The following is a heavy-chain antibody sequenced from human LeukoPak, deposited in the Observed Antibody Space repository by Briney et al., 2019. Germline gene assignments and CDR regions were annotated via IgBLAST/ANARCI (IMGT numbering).Heavy chain of an antibody. D-gene: IGHD1-26*01. J-gene: IGHJ4*02. CDR2: ISEASDLI. V-gene: IGHV3-23*01. Sequence: GGSLRLSCAASGFTFSTFSNYGMTWFRQAPGKGLEWVSYISEASDLIHQADSVKGRFTISRDNSKNTLYLEMNSLRAEDTAIYYCAKLPMGKDCYFVHWGQGEMVTVSS. CDR3: AKLPMGKDCYFVH. CDR1: GFTFSTFSNYG.